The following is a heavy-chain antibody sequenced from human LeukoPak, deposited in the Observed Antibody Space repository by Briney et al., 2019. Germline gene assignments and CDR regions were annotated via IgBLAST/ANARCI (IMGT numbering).Heavy chain of an antibody. CDR3: AKEKYPYDSSGYYDY. J-gene: IGHJ4*02. D-gene: IGHD3-22*01. Sequence: GGSLRLSCAASGFTFDDYAMHWARQAPGKGLEWVSGISWNSGSIGYADSVKGRFTISRDNAKNSLYLQMNSLRAEDMALYYCAKEKYPYDSSGYYDYWGQGTLVTVSS. CDR2: ISWNSGSI. V-gene: IGHV3-9*03. CDR1: GFTFDDYA.